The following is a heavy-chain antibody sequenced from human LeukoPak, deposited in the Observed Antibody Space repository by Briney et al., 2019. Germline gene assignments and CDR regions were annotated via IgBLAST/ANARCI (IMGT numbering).Heavy chain of an antibody. CDR2: ISGSGGST. CDR3: AKDSSHYYDSSGYYYYFDY. D-gene: IGHD3-22*01. J-gene: IGHJ4*02. CDR1: GFTFSSYA. Sequence: GGSLRLSCAASGFTFSSYAMSWVRQAPGKGLEWVSAISGSGGSTYYADSAKGRFTISRDNSKNTLYLQMNSLRAEDTAVYYCAKDSSHYYDSSGYYYYFDYWGQGTLVTVSS. V-gene: IGHV3-23*01.